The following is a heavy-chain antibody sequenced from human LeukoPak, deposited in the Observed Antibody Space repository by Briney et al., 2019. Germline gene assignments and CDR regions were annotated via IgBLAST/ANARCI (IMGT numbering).Heavy chain of an antibody. CDR1: GFTFTTYW. Sequence: PGGSLRLSCAASGFTFTTYWMHWIRQAPGKGLEWVSSISGSNSYIFYADSVKGRFTVSRDNAKDSLYLQMNSLRAEDTAVYYCARALTTLTYEGYWGQGTLVTVSS. J-gene: IGHJ4*02. V-gene: IGHV3-21*01. D-gene: IGHD1-1*01. CDR3: ARALTTLTYEGY. CDR2: ISGSNSYI.